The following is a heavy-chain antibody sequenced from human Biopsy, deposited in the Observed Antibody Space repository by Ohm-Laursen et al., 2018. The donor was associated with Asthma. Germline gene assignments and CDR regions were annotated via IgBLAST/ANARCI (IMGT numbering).Heavy chain of an antibody. Sequence: SETLSLTCAVYGGSFSSNYWGWIRQPPGKGLEGMGSISYTGSAYHNPSLKSRVTISVDTSKNHFSLKLTSVTAADTAVYYYARHWDWGSFFDYWGQGTPVTVSS. CDR2: ISYTGSA. V-gene: IGHV4-39*01. J-gene: IGHJ4*02. D-gene: IGHD7-27*01. CDR1: GGSFSSNY. CDR3: ARHWDWGSFFDY.